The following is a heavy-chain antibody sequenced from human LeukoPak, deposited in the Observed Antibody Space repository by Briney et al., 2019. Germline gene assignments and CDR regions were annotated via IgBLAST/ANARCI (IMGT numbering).Heavy chain of an antibody. J-gene: IGHJ4*02. D-gene: IGHD3-16*02. CDR2: IYYSGST. V-gene: IGHV4-59*12. CDR3: AREGDYDYVWGSYPWGY. CDR1: GGSISSYY. Sequence: PSETLSLACTVSGGSISSYYWSWIRQPPGKGLEWIGYIYYSGSTNYNPSLKSRVTISVDTSKNQFSLKLSSVTAADTAVYYCAREGDYDYVWGSYPWGYWGQGTLVTVSS.